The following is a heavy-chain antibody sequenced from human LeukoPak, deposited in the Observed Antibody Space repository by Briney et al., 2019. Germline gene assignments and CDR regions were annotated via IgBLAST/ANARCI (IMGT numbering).Heavy chain of an antibody. CDR3: ARNLVPAFDP. CDR1: GGSFSGYY. D-gene: IGHD2-2*01. J-gene: IGHJ5*02. V-gene: IGHV4-34*01. CDR2: INHSGST. Sequence: SETLSLTCAVYGGSFSGYYWSWIRQPPGKGLEWIGEINHSGSTNYNPSLKSRVTISVDTSRNQFSLKLSSVTAADTAVYYCARNLVPAFDPWGQGTLVTVSS.